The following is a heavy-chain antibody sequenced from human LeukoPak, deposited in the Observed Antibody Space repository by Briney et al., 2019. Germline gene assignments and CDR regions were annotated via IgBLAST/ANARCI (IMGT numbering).Heavy chain of an antibody. CDR1: GLTVSSDY. CDR3: TRGGGAFCGGDCYRNFDY. CDR2: IYSGGSA. J-gene: IGHJ4*02. V-gene: IGHV3-66*02. D-gene: IGHD2-21*02. Sequence: GGSLRLSCAASGLTVSSDYMSWVRQASGKGLEWVSVIYSGGSAYYADSVKGRFTISRDNSKNTLHLQMNSLTVEDTAVYYCTRGGGAFCGGDCYRNFDYWGRGALVTVSS.